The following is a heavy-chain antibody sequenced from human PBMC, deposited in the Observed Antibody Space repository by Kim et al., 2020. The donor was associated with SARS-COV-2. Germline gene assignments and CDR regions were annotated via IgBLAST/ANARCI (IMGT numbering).Heavy chain of an antibody. CDR1: GYTFTGYY. Sequence: ASVKVSCKASGYTFTGYYMHWVRQAPGQGLEWMGWINPNSGGTNYAQKFQGRVTMTRDTSISTAYMELSRLRSDDTAVYYCARAGRCSSTSCYLRLTYWGQGTLVTVSS. CDR3: ARAGRCSSTSCYLRLTY. V-gene: IGHV1-2*02. J-gene: IGHJ4*02. D-gene: IGHD2-2*01. CDR2: INPNSGGT.